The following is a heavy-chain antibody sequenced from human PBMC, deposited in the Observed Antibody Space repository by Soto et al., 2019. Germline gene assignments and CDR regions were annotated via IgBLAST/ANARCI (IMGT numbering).Heavy chain of an antibody. CDR3: ARPAARGPSAFDI. CDR1: GYSISSGYY. D-gene: IGHD6-6*01. CDR2: IYHSGST. J-gene: IGHJ3*02. Sequence: SETLSLTCAVSGYSISSGYYWGWIRQPPGKGLEWIGSIYHSGSTYYNPSLKSRVTISVDTSKNQFSLKLSSVTAADTAVYYCARPAARGPSAFDIWGQGTMVTVSS. V-gene: IGHV4-38-2*01.